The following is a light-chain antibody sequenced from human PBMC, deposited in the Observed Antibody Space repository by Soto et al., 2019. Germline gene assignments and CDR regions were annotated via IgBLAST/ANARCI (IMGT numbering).Light chain of an antibody. CDR2: GAS. CDR1: QSVTSSD. CDR3: HHYGTSPPT. J-gene: IGKJ1*01. V-gene: IGKV3-20*01. Sequence: EGVLTQSPGTLSLSPGERATLSCRASQSVTSSDLAWYQQKPGQAPRLLISGASSRATGIPDRFSGSGSGTDFTLTISRLEPEDFAVFYCHHYGTSPPTFGQGTKVDIK.